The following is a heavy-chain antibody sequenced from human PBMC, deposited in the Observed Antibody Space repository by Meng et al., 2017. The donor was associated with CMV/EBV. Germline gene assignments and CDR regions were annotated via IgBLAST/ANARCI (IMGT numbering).Heavy chain of an antibody. CDR1: GGSISSYY. J-gene: IGHJ5*02. D-gene: IGHD2-2*01. CDR3: ARDLMNCSSTSCANWFDP. CDR2: IYTSGST. Sequence: QVQLQESRPGLVKPSETLSLTCTVSGGSISSYYWSWIRQPAGKGLEWIGRIYTSGSTNYNPSLKSRVTMSVDTSKNQFSLKLSSVTAADTAVYYCARDLMNCSSTSCANWFDPWGQGTLVTVSS. V-gene: IGHV4-4*07.